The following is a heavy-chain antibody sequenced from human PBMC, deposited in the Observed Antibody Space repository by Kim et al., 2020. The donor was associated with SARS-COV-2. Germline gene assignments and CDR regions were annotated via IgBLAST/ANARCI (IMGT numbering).Heavy chain of an antibody. J-gene: IGHJ4*02. V-gene: IGHV4-39*01. D-gene: IGHD3-22*01. CDR3: ARLNYYDSSGYYWGAPDTDY. CDR2: IYYSGST. Sequence: SETLSLTCTVSGGSISSSSYYWGWIRQPPGKGLEWIGSIYYSGSTYYNPSLKSRVTISVDTSKNQFSLKLSSVTAADTAVYYCARLNYYDSSGYYWGAPDTDYWGQGTLVTVSS. CDR1: GGSISSSSYY.